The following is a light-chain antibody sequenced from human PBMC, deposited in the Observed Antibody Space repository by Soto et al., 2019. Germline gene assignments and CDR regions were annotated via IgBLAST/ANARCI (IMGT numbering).Light chain of an antibody. V-gene: IGKV1-6*01. CDR1: QGIRTD. CDR3: LQDYSDPRT. Sequence: AVQLTQSPSSLSASVGDRVTITCRASQGIRTDLGWYQQSPGKAPKVLIVGASTLQSGVPSRFSGSGSGTDFTLTISSLQPEDSATDYCLQDYSDPRTFGQGTKVEIK. CDR2: GAS. J-gene: IGKJ1*01.